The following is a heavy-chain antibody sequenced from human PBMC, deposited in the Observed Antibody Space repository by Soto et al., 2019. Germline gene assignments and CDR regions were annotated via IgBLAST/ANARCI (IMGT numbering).Heavy chain of an antibody. J-gene: IGHJ6*03. CDR2: INHSGST. Sequence: SETLSLTCAVYGGSFSGYYWSWIRQPPGKGLEWIGEINHSGSTNYNPSLKSRVTISVDTSKNQFSLKLSSVTAADTAVYYCAGFVVVVAATGTAGDNMDVWGKGTTVTVSS. V-gene: IGHV4-34*01. CDR3: AGFVVVVAATGTAGDNMDV. D-gene: IGHD2-15*01. CDR1: GGSFSGYY.